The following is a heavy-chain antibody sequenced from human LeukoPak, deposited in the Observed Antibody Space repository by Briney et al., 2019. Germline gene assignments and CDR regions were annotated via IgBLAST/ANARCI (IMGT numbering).Heavy chain of an antibody. V-gene: IGHV3-30*03. CDR2: VPYDGSSQ. D-gene: IGHD3-10*01. Sequence: GGSLRLSCAASGFSFSSYGIHWVRQAPGKGLEWVAVVPYDGSSQYADSVKGRFTISRDNSKNTLYLHIRSLRPDDTAIYFCCFGSGKGSYFDYWGQGTRVTVSS. CDR3: CFGSGKGSYFDY. CDR1: GFSFSSYG. J-gene: IGHJ4*02.